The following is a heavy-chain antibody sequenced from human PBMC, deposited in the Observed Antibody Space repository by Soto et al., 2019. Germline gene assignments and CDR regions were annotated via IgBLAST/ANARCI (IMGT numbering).Heavy chain of an antibody. CDR2: IYYSGST. J-gene: IGHJ5*02. Sequence: PSETLSLTCTVSGGSISSGGYYWNWIRQHPGKGLEWIGYIYYSGSTYYNPSLKSRVTISIDKSKNQFSLKLSYVTVADTAVYYCATEKSDSGSDNRFDPWGQGTLVTVSS. CDR3: ATEKSDSGSDNRFDP. D-gene: IGHD5-12*01. V-gene: IGHV4-31*03. CDR1: GGSISSGGYY.